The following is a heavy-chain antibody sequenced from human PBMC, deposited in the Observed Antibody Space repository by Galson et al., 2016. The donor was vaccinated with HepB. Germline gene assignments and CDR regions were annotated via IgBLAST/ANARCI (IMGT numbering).Heavy chain of an antibody. CDR2: ISTNTGNP. Sequence: SVKVSCKASGYTFTNYSLNWVRQAPGRGLEWMGWISTNTGNPTYAQAFTGRYVFSVDTSVSTAYLEINSLKAEDTAVYYCAKDTEPYEFLDDSYRYPYYYGMDVWGQGTTVTV. D-gene: IGHD3-3*01. CDR3: AKDTEPYEFLDDSYRYPYYYGMDV. CDR1: GYTFTNYS. J-gene: IGHJ6*02. V-gene: IGHV7-4-1*02.